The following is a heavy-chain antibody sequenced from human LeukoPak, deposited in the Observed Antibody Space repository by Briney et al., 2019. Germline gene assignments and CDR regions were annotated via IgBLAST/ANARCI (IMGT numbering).Heavy chain of an antibody. D-gene: IGHD3-10*01. CDR3: ARGGDYYGSGSYSYLFDY. CDR2: MSIDGNTK. J-gene: IGHJ4*02. V-gene: IGHV3-30-3*01. Sequence: GGSLRLSCAASGFIFTDYPIHWVRQTPDKGLECVALMSIDGNTKYYADPVKGRFTISRDNSKNTLYLQMNSLRAEDTAVYYCARGGDYYGSGSYSYLFDYWGQGTLVTVSS. CDR1: GFIFTDYP.